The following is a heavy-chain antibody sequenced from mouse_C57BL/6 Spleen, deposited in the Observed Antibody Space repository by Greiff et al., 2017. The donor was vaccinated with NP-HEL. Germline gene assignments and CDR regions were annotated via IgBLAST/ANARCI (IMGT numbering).Heavy chain of an antibody. Sequence: QVQLQQSGAELVRPGASVTLSCKASGYTFTDYEMHWVKQTPVHGLEWIGAIDPETGGTAYNQKFKGKAILTADKSSSTAYMELRSLTSEDSAVYYVTRGVYYYGQRGFAYWGQGTLVTVSA. D-gene: IGHD1-1*01. J-gene: IGHJ3*01. CDR3: TRGVYYYGQRGFAY. V-gene: IGHV1-15*01. CDR1: GYTFTDYE. CDR2: IDPETGGT.